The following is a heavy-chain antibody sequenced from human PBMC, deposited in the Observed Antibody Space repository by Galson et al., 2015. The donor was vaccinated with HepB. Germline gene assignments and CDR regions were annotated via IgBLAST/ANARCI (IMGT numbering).Heavy chain of an antibody. D-gene: IGHD4/OR15-4a*01. Sequence: SVKVSCKASGYTFTHYGITWVRQAPGKGLEWMGWISLYNGNTNYAQSLQDRVAMTTDTSTNTAYLDLRGLRPDDTAVYYCARLAYGANYSDKWGQGTLVTVSS. J-gene: IGHJ4*02. V-gene: IGHV1-18*04. CDR3: ARLAYGANYSDK. CDR2: ISLYNGNT. CDR1: GYTFTHYG.